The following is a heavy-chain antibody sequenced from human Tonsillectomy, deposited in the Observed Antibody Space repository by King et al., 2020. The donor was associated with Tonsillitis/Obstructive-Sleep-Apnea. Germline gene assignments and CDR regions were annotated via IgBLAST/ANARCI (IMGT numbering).Heavy chain of an antibody. V-gene: IGHV3-72*01. J-gene: IGHJ4*02. CDR3: SRAYYDSSGHYYFEY. D-gene: IGHD3-22*01. CDR2: SRNKARSYST. Sequence: VQLVESGGGLVQPGGSLRLSCAASGFTFSDYYMDWVRQAPGKGLEWVGRSRNKARSYSTGYAASVKGRFTISRDDSKSSLYLQMNSLKTEDTAVYYCSRAYYDSSGHYYFEYWGQGTLVTVSS. CDR1: GFTFSDYY.